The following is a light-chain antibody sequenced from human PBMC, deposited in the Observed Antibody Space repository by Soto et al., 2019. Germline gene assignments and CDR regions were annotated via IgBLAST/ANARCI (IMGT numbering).Light chain of an antibody. CDR2: EVS. J-gene: IGLJ2*01. CDR3: SSYAGSSNLV. V-gene: IGLV2-8*01. Sequence: QSALTQPPSASGSPGQSVTISCTGTSSDVGGYDYVSWYQQHPGKAPKLLIYEVSKRPSGVPDRFSGSKSGNTASLTVSGLQADDVADYHCSSYAGSSNLVFGGGTMVTVL. CDR1: SSDVGGYDY.